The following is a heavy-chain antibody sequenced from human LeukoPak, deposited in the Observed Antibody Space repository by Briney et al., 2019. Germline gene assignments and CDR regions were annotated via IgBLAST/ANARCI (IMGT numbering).Heavy chain of an antibody. CDR3: ARALAAASHTSFDH. CDR1: GFTFSSYA. J-gene: IGHJ4*02. D-gene: IGHD6-13*01. CDR2: ISYDGSNK. Sequence: GGSLRLSCAASGFTFSSYAMHWVRQAPGKGLEWVAVISYDGSNKYYADSVKGRFTISRDNSKNTLYLQMNSLRAEDTAVYYCARALAAASHTSFDHWGQGTLVTVSS. V-gene: IGHV3-30-3*01.